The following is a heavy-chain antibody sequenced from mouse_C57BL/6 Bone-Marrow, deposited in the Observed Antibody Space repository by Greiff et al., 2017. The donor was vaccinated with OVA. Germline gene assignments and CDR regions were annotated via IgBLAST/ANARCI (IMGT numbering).Heavy chain of an antibody. Sequence: EVKLMESGGGLVKPGGSLKLSCAASGFTFSDYGMHWVRQAPEKGLEWVAYISSGSSTIYYADTVKGRFTISRDNAKNTLFLQMTSLRSEETAMYYCARRYFDVWGTGTTVTVSS. V-gene: IGHV5-17*01. J-gene: IGHJ1*03. CDR2: ISSGSSTI. CDR3: ARRYFDV. CDR1: GFTFSDYG.